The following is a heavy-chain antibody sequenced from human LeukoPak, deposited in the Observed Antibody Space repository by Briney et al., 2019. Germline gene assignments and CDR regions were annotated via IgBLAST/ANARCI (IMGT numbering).Heavy chain of an antibody. CDR3: ARPYCGGDCYHNAFDI. V-gene: IGHV3-30-3*01. CDR2: IPYDESNK. Sequence: GGSLRLSCAASGFTFSSYAMHWVRQAPGKGLEWVAVIPYDESNKYYADSVKGRFTISRDNSKNTLYLQMNSLRAEDTAVYYCARPYCGGDCYHNAFDIWGQGTMVTVSS. J-gene: IGHJ3*02. D-gene: IGHD2-21*02. CDR1: GFTFSSYA.